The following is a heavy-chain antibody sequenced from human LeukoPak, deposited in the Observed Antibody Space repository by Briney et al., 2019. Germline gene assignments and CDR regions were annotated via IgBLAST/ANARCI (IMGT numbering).Heavy chain of an antibody. CDR1: GFTFSSYS. Sequence: GGSLRLSCAASGFTFSSYSMNWVRQAPGKGLEWVSSISSSSYIYYADSVKGRFTISRDNAKNSLYLHMNSLRAEDTAVYYCARGSYPYSNYVGNFDYWGQGTLVTVSS. V-gene: IGHV3-21*01. D-gene: IGHD4-11*01. CDR2: ISSSSYI. J-gene: IGHJ4*02. CDR3: ARGSYPYSNYVGNFDY.